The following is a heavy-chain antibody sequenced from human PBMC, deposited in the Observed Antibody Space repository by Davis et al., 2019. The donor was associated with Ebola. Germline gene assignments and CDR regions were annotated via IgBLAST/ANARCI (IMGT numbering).Heavy chain of an antibody. Sequence: GESLKISCAASGFTFSNYAMTWVRQAPGKGLEWVATINDNGATSYYADSERGRFTISRDDSKNTVFLQMNSLRAEDTAIYYCARNWKCKHWGQGTLVTVSS. CDR3: ARNWKCKH. V-gene: IGHV3-23*01. CDR2: INDNGATS. CDR1: GFTFSNYA. J-gene: IGHJ4*02. D-gene: IGHD1-1*01.